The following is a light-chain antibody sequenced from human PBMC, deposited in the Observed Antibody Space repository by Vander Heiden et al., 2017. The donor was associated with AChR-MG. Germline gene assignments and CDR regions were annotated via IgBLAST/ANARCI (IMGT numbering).Light chain of an antibody. V-gene: IGKV1-5*01. Sequence: DLQMTQSPSTLSASVGDRVTITCRASQSISNWLAWYQQKPGKAPKLLIFDASSLESGVPSRFSGSGSGTEFTLTISSLQPDDFATYYCQQYNSFPTFGQGTKVEIK. CDR3: QQYNSFPT. J-gene: IGKJ1*01. CDR2: DAS. CDR1: QSISNW.